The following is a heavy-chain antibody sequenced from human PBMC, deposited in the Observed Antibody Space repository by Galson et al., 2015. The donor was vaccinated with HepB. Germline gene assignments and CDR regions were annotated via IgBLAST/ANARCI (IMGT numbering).Heavy chain of an antibody. CDR3: AHRSLYYDDNGGAQGAFAI. V-gene: IGHV2-5*02. J-gene: IGHJ3*02. CDR1: GFSLTTSGVA. Sequence: PALVKPTQTLTLTCTFSGFSLTTSGVAVGWIRQPPGKALEWLALIYWDDDKHYSPSLKSRLTITRDTSRNQVVLTLTNMDPVDTATYYCAHRSLYYDDNGGAQGAFAIWGQGTVVTVSS. CDR2: IYWDDDK. D-gene: IGHD3-22*01.